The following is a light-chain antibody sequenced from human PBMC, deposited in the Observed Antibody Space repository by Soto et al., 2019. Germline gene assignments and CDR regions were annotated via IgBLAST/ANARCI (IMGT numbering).Light chain of an antibody. CDR2: DTS. Sequence: EIVMTQSPATLSVSPGERATLSCSASQTVSSSYLAWYQQTPGQAPRLLVYDTSYRATGVPDRFSGSGSGTDFTLTISRLEPEDSAVYYCQQYDSSPWTFGQGTKVDIK. J-gene: IGKJ1*01. V-gene: IGKV3-20*01. CDR3: QQYDSSPWT. CDR1: QTVSSSY.